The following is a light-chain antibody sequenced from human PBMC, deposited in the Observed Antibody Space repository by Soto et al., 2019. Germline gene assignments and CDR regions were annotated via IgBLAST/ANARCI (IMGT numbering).Light chain of an antibody. Sequence: QSALTQPGSVSGSPGQSVTISCTGTSSDVGGYNYVSWYQQHPGKAPKVMIYDVSKRPSGVPDRFSGSKSGNTASLTISGLQAEDEADYYCGSYAGSPRYVFGTWPKLTVL. J-gene: IGLJ1*01. CDR1: SSDVGGYNY. CDR3: GSYAGSPRYV. V-gene: IGLV2-11*01. CDR2: DVS.